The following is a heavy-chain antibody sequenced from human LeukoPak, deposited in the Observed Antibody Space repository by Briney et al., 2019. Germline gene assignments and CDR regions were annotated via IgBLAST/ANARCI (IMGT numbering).Heavy chain of an antibody. CDR2: INHSGST. V-gene: IGHV4-34*01. CDR1: GGSFSGYY. Sequence: SETLSLTCAVYGGSFSGYYWSWIRQPPGKGLEWIGEINHSGSTNYNPSLKSRVTISVDTSKNQFSLKLRSVTAADTAVYYCARVLRGWFDPWGQGTLVTVSS. CDR3: ARVLRGWFDP. J-gene: IGHJ5*02. D-gene: IGHD2-15*01.